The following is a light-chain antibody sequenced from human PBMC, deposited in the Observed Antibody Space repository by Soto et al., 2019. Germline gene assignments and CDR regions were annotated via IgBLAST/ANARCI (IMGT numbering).Light chain of an antibody. CDR3: QQYGSSPLIT. CDR1: QRLSASD. J-gene: IGKJ5*01. Sequence: EIVVTQSPGTLSFSPGQRATLSCRASQRLSASDIAWYQQKPGQAPKFLIYGVSSRATGIPDRFSGSGSGTDFTLTISRLEPEDFEVYHCQQYGSSPLITFGQGTRLE. CDR2: GVS. V-gene: IGKV3-20*01.